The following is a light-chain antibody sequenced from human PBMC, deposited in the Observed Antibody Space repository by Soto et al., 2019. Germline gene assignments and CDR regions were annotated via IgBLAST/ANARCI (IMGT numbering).Light chain of an antibody. CDR3: CSYAGSSTLV. V-gene: IGLV2-23*01. CDR2: EGS. CDR1: SSDVGSYKF. Sequence: QSALTQPASVSGSPGQSITISCTGTSSDVGSYKFVSWYQQHPVKAPKLMIYEGSKRPSGVSSRFSGSKSGNTASLTSSGLQAEDEADYYCCSYAGSSTLVLGGGTKRTV. J-gene: IGLJ2*01.